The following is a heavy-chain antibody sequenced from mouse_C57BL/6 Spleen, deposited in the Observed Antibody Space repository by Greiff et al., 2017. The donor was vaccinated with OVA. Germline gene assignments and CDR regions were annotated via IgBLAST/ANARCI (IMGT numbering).Heavy chain of an antibody. CDR2: ISSGSSTI. D-gene: IGHD1-1*01. CDR1: GFTFSDYG. CDR3: ARRPYYSWYFDV. Sequence: EVKLVESGGGLVKPGGSLKLSCAASGFTFSDYGMHWVRQAPEKGLEWVAYISSGSSTIYYADTVKGRFTISRDNAKNTLFLQMTSLRSEDTAMYYCARRPYYSWYFDVWGTGTTVTVSS. J-gene: IGHJ1*03. V-gene: IGHV5-17*01.